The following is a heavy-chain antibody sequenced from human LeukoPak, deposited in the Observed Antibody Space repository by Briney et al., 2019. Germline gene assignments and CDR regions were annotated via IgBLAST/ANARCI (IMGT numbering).Heavy chain of an antibody. CDR1: GFTFSSYS. V-gene: IGHV3-48*01. D-gene: IGHD3-10*01. CDR2: ISSSSSTI. J-gene: IGHJ4*02. CDR3: AREDYYGSGSYYVDY. Sequence: GSLRLSCAASGFTFSSYSMNWVRQAPGKGLEWVSYISSSSSTIYYADSVKGRFTISRDNAKNSLYLQMNSLRAEDTAVYYCAREDYYGSGSYYVDYWGQGTLVTVSS.